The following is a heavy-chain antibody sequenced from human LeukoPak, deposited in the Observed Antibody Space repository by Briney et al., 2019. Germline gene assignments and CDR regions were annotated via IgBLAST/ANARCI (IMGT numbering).Heavy chain of an antibody. V-gene: IGHV4-61*01. Sequence: PSETLSLTCTVSGGSVSSDSYYWSWIRQPPGKGLEWIGYIYYSGNTKYNPSLKSRVTISVDTSKNQFSLKLSSVTAADTAVYYCARGPRIRGVIIRVSFDYWGQGTLVTVSS. CDR3: ARGPRIRGVIIRVSFDY. D-gene: IGHD3-10*01. CDR2: IYYSGNT. J-gene: IGHJ4*02. CDR1: GGSVSSDSYY.